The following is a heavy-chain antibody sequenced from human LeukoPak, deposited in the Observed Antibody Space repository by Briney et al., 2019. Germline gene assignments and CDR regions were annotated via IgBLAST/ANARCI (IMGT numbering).Heavy chain of an antibody. CDR2: IWYDGSEK. CDR1: GFTFSTYG. J-gene: IGHJ4*02. CDR3: ARDVSSGYLGFDY. Sequence: PGRSLRLSCAASGFTFSTYGMQWVRQAPGKGLEWVAAIWYDGSEKYYADSVKDRFTISRDNSKNTLYVQMNSLRAEDTAVYYCARDVSSGYLGFDYWGQGTLVTVSS. V-gene: IGHV3-33*01. D-gene: IGHD3-22*01.